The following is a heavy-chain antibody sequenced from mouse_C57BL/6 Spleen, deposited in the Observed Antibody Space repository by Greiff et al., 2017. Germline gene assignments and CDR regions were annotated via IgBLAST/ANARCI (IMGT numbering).Heavy chain of an antibody. CDR3: ARRGYGSSYDAMDY. CDR1: GYTFTDYN. V-gene: IGHV1-22*01. CDR2: INPNNGGT. J-gene: IGHJ4*01. Sequence: EVKLQESGPELVKPGASVKMSCKASGYTFTDYNMHWVKQSHGKSLEWIGYINPNNGGTSYNQKFKGKATLTVNKSSSTAYMELRSLTSEDSAVYYCARRGYGSSYDAMDYWGQGTSVTVSS. D-gene: IGHD1-1*01.